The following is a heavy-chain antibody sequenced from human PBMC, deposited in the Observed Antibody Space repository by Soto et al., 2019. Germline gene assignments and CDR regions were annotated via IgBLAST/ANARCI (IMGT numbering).Heavy chain of an antibody. J-gene: IGHJ3*02. V-gene: IGHV3-9*01. CDR3: AKDFSRLKRGRAFDI. Sequence: AGGSLRLSCAASGFTFDDYAMHWVRQAPGKGLEWVSGISWNSGSIGYADSVKGRFTISRDNAKNSLYLQMNSLRAEDTALYYCAKDFSRLKRGRAFDIWGQGTMVTVSS. CDR2: ISWNSGSI. CDR1: GFTFDDYA. D-gene: IGHD3-16*01.